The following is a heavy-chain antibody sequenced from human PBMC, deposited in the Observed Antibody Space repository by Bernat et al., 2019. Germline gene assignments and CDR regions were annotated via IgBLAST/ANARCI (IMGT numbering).Heavy chain of an antibody. Sequence: EVQLLESGGGLVQPGGSLRLSCAASGFTFRSYAMSWVRQAPGKGLEWVSAIGGSGGSTYYADSVKGRFTISRDNSKNTLYLQMNSLRAEDTAVYYCAKGSGDYYGSGNPNYWGQGTLVTVSS. J-gene: IGHJ4*02. CDR3: AKGSGDYYGSGNPNY. CDR1: GFTFRSYA. V-gene: IGHV3-23*01. CDR2: IGGSGGST. D-gene: IGHD3-10*01.